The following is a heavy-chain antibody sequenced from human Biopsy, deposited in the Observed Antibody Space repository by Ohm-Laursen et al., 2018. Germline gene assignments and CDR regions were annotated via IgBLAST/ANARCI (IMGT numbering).Heavy chain of an antibody. D-gene: IGHD3-10*01. CDR2: ISGSGVTK. CDR1: GFTFCDYY. Sequence: SLRLSCTASGFTFCDYYMSWIRPAPGKGLEWLSYISGSGVTKMYADSVKGRFTVSRDNAKNSLYLEMNNLTVEDTAVYYCATDGAGSYNENWGQGTLVSVSS. CDR3: ATDGAGSYNEN. J-gene: IGHJ4*02. V-gene: IGHV3-11*01.